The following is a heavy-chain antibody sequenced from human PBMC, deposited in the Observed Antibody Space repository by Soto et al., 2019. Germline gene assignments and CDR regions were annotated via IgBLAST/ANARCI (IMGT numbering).Heavy chain of an antibody. CDR3: AAFATTGDDFDV. Sequence: QMQLVQSGPEVKKPGTSVKVSCKASGFTFTRSAVQWVRQARGQRPEWIGWIVVGSGNTNYAQKFQERVTITRDMSTSTADMELSSLRSEDTAVYYCAAFATTGDDFDVWGQGTMVTVSS. CDR1: GFTFTRSA. V-gene: IGHV1-58*01. J-gene: IGHJ3*01. CDR2: IVVGSGNT. D-gene: IGHD4-17*01.